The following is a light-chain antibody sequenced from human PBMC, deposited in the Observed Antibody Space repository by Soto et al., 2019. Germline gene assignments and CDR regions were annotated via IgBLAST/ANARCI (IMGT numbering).Light chain of an antibody. CDR1: QSISSW. CDR3: QQYKSYSSWT. CDR2: KAS. Sequence: DIQMTQSPSTLSASVGDRVTITCRASQSISSWLAWYQQKPGKAPKLLIYKASYLQSWVPSTFSGSGSGTEFTLTISSLQPYEFATYYCQQYKSYSSWTFGQGTKVDIK. V-gene: IGKV1-5*03. J-gene: IGKJ1*01.